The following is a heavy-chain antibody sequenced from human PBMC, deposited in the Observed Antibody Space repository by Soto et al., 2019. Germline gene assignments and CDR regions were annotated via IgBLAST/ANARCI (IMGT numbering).Heavy chain of an antibody. J-gene: IGHJ5*02. V-gene: IGHV1-69*01. Sequence: QVQLVQSGAEVKKPGSSVKVSCKASGGTFSSYTINWVRQAPGQGLEWMGGITPMFGTANYAQKFQDRVTITADESTRTAYMELSSLRRDDTAVYYCTRDVYIAEDLWGQGTLVTVSS. CDR1: GGTFSSYT. CDR3: TRDVYIAEDL. D-gene: IGHD2-15*01. CDR2: ITPMFGTA.